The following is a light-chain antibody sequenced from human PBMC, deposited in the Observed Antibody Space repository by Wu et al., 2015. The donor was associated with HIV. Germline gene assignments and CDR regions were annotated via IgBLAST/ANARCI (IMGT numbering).Light chain of an antibody. V-gene: IGKV3-11*01. CDR1: QSISVY. CDR2: DAS. CDR3: QQRTTSIA. J-gene: IGKJ5*01. Sequence: PGERATLSCRASQSISVYLAWYQQKPGQAPRLLIYDASTRAPGIPARFSGSGSETDFTLTISSLEPEDFAVYYCQQRTTSIAFGQGTRLDLK.